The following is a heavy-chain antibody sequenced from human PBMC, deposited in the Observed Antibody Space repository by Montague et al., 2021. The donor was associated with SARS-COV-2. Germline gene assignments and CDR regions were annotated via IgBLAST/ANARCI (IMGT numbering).Heavy chain of an antibody. V-gene: IGHV4-38-2*02. J-gene: IGHJ4*02. CDR3: ARAPYYGPGKPYQFDY. CDR1: GYSINSNYY. Sequence: SETLSLTCTVSGYSINSNYYWGWIRQPPWKGLEWIGCSYHSGTTXXHPXXXSRVTISLDTSNNHFSLKVTSVTAADTAVYYCARAPYYGPGKPYQFDYWGRGTLVTVSS. CDR2: SYHSGTT. D-gene: IGHD3-10*01.